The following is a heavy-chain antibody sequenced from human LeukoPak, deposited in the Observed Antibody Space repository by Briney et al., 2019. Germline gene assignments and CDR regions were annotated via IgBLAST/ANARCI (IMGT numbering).Heavy chain of an antibody. J-gene: IGHJ6*03. CDR3: ARARGGGRLMDYYYYYYMDV. CDR2: IYYSGST. CDR1: GGSISSSSYY. D-gene: IGHD2-8*01. V-gene: IGHV4-39*07. Sequence: SETLSLTCTVSGGSISSSSYYWGWIRQPPGKGLEWIGSIYYSGSTYYNPSLKSRVTISVDTSKNQFSLKLSSVTAADTAVYYCARARGGGRLMDYYYYYYMDVWGKGTTVTISS.